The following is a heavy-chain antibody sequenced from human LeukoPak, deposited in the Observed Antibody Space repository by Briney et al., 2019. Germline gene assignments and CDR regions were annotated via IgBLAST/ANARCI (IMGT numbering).Heavy chain of an antibody. Sequence: ASVKVSCKASGYTFTSYDINWVRQATGQGLEWMGWMNPNSGNTGYAQKFQDRVTMTRNTSISTAYMELSSLRSEDTAVYYCARLGYNWNDYYYGMDVWGQGTTVTVSS. J-gene: IGHJ6*02. CDR3: ARLGYNWNDYYYGMDV. D-gene: IGHD1-20*01. CDR2: MNPNSGNT. CDR1: GYTFTSYD. V-gene: IGHV1-8*01.